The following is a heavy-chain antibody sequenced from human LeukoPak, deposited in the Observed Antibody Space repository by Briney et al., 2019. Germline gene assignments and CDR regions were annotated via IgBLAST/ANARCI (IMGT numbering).Heavy chain of an antibody. V-gene: IGHV3-21*01. Sequence: PGGSLRLSCAASGFTFSSYSMNWVRQAPGKGLEWVSSISSSSSYIYYADSVKGRFTISRDNAKNSLYLQMNSLRAEDTAVYYCARGLYDFWSGIDYWGQGTLVTVSS. CDR3: ARGLYDFWSGIDY. J-gene: IGHJ4*02. CDR1: GFTFSSYS. CDR2: ISSSSSYI. D-gene: IGHD3-3*01.